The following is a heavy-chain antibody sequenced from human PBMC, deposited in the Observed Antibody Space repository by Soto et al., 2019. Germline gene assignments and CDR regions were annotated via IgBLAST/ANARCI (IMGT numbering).Heavy chain of an antibody. J-gene: IGHJ4*02. CDR1: GGSFSGYY. CDR3: ARGYCSGGSCYPDY. Sequence: SETLSLTCAVYGGSFSGYYWSWIRQPPGKGLEWIGEINHSGSTNYNPSLKSRVTISVDTSKNQFSLKLSSVTAADTAVYYWARGYCSGGSCYPDYWGQGTLVTVSS. D-gene: IGHD2-15*01. CDR2: INHSGST. V-gene: IGHV4-34*01.